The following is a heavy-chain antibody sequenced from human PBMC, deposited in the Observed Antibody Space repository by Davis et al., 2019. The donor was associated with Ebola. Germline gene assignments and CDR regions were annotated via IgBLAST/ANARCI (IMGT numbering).Heavy chain of an antibody. V-gene: IGHV1-3*01. J-gene: IGHJ6*03. CDR2: INAGNGNT. Sequence: ASVKVSCKASGYTFTSYAMHWVRQAPGQRLEWMGWINAGNGNTKYSQKFQGRVTITRDTSASTAYMELSSLRSEDTAVYYCARANSLKSSGWYGPTYMDVWGKGTTVTVSS. CDR3: ARANSLKSSGWYGPTYMDV. CDR1: GYTFTSYA. D-gene: IGHD6-19*01.